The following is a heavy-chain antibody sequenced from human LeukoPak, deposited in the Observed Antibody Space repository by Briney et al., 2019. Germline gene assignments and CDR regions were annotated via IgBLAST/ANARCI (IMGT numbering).Heavy chain of an antibody. V-gene: IGHV4-34*01. CDR2: INHSGST. Sequence: SETLSLTCAVYGGSFSGYYWSWIRQPPGKGLEWIGEINHSGSTNYNRSLKSRVTISVDTSKNQFSLKLSSVTAADTAVYYCARDTGYWGRGIDYWGQGTLVTVSS. CDR1: GGSFSGYY. J-gene: IGHJ4*02. CDR3: ARDTGYWGRGIDY. D-gene: IGHD3-9*01.